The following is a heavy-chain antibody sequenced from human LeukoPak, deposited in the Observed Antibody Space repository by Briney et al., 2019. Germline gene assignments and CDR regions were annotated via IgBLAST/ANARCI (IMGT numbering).Heavy chain of an antibody. J-gene: IGHJ2*01. V-gene: IGHV4-59*01. CDR1: GGSISSYY. CDR2: IYYSGST. CDR3: ARDYGDIPPDWYYDL. Sequence: PSETLSLTCTVSGGSISSYYWSWIRQPAGKGLEWIGYIYYSGSTNYNPSLKSRVTISVDTSKNQFSLKLRSVTAADTAVYYCARDYGDIPPDWYYDLWGRGTLITVSS. D-gene: IGHD4-17*01.